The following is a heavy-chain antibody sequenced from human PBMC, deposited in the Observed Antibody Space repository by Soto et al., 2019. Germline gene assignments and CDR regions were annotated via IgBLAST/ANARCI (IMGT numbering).Heavy chain of an antibody. V-gene: IGHV4-59*01. Sequence: SETLSLTCTVSGGSISSYYWSWIRQPPGKGLEWIGYIYYSGSTNYNPSLKSRVTISVDTSKNQFSLKLSSVTAADTAVYYCARDLHHVGSGWPFFAGGWFDPWGQGTLVTVSS. D-gene: IGHD6-19*01. CDR3: ARDLHHVGSGWPFFAGGWFDP. CDR2: IYYSGST. CDR1: GGSISSYY. J-gene: IGHJ5*02.